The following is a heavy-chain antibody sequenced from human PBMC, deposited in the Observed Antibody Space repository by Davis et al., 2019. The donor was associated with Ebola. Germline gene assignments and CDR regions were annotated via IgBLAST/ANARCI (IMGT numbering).Heavy chain of an antibody. CDR3: AKDLVSIRVVSFDY. CDR2: ISGSGGST. V-gene: IGHV3-23*01. CDR1: GFTFSSYA. Sequence: LSLTCAASGFTFSSYAMSWVRQAPGKGLEWVSAISGSGGSTYYADSVKGRFTISRDNFKNTLYLQMNSLRAEDTAVYYCAKDLVSIRVVSFDYWGQGTLVTVSS. J-gene: IGHJ4*02. D-gene: IGHD2-15*01.